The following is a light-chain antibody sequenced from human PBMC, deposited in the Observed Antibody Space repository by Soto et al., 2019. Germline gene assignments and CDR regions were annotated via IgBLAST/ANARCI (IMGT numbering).Light chain of an antibody. Sequence: QSALTQPPSVSGSPGQSVTISCTGTSTDFVSYNRVSWYQQPPSTAPKLIIYESSNRPSGVPDRFSGSKSGNTASPTLSGLQAADEADYDCSLHTCENTYVFGTGTKVPVL. CDR3: SLHTCENTYV. J-gene: IGLJ1*01. CDR1: STDFVSYNR. V-gene: IGLV2-18*01. CDR2: ESS.